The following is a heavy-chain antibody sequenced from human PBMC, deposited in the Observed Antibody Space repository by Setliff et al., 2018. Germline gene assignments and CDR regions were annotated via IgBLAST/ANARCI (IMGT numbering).Heavy chain of an antibody. CDR2: ISGSGGST. J-gene: IGHJ4*02. Sequence: GGSLRLSCAASGFTFSSYAMTWVRQAPGKGLEWVSSISGSGGSTYHADSVKGRFTISRDNAKNSLYLQINSLRIEDTALYYCARVRSSLTMAGSTDFWGQGTLVTVSS. CDR1: GFTFSSYA. CDR3: ARVRSSLTMAGSTDF. V-gene: IGHV3-23*01. D-gene: IGHD6-19*01.